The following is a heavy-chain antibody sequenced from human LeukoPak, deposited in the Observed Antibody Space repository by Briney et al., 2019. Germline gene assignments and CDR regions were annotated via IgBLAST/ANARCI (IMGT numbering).Heavy chain of an antibody. CDR1: GGSISSYY. V-gene: IGHV4-59*01. J-gene: IGHJ3*02. D-gene: IGHD6-19*01. Sequence: SETLSLTCTVSGGSISSYYWSWIRQPPGKGLEWIGYIYYSGSANYNPSLKSRVTISVDTSKNQFSRKLGSVTAADTAVYYCARESSGWRAFDIWGQGTMVTVSS. CDR2: IYYSGSA. CDR3: ARESSGWRAFDI.